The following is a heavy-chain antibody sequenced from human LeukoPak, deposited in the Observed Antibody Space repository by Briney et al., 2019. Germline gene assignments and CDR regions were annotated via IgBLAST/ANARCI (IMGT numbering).Heavy chain of an antibody. J-gene: IGHJ4*02. CDR3: ARVSSPYSSIDY. V-gene: IGHV1-2*02. Sequence: ASVKVSCKASGYTFTGYYMHWVRQAPGQGLEWMGWINPNSGGTNYAERFQGRVTMTRDTSISTAYMELSRLRSDDTAVYYCARVSSPYSSIDYWGQGTLVTVSS. D-gene: IGHD6-13*01. CDR2: INPNSGGT. CDR1: GYTFTGYY.